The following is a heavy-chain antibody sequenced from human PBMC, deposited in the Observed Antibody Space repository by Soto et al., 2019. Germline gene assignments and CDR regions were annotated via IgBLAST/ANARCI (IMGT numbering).Heavy chain of an antibody. CDR2: LSRGDER. Sequence: QVQLQESGPGLVKPSETLYLTCTVSGAPITTTKWWAWVRLPPGKGLEWLGELSRGDERSSNPSLEGRFTMSLDKSNNPSSLKLTTVTAADTAIYYCATQTISYAWGVWGRGTLVTVSS. J-gene: IGHJ4*01. V-gene: IGHV4-4*02. CDR3: ATQTISYAWGV. CDR1: GAPITTTKW. D-gene: IGHD3-16*01.